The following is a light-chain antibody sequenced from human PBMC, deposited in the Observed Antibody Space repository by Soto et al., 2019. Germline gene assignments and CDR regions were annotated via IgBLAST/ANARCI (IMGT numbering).Light chain of an antibody. CDR2: DAS. J-gene: IGKJ1*01. Sequence: IVFTQSPCTLSLSPGERATLSCRASQSVYNNYLAWYQQKPGQPPRLLIYDASKRATGIPPRFSGSGSGTDFTLTISRLEPEDFAVYYCQQYGSSGTFGQGTKVDI. CDR3: QQYGSSGT. CDR1: QSVYNNY. V-gene: IGKV3-20*01.